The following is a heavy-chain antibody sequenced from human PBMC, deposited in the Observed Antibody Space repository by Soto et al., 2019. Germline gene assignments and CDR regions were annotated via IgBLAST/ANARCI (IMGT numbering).Heavy chain of an antibody. V-gene: IGHV1-69*06. CDR3: ASSSGNNYGVGTNYYFDY. D-gene: IGHD1-26*01. CDR2: IIPIFGTA. CDR1: GGTFSTYS. J-gene: IGHJ4*02. Sequence: QVQLVQSGAEVKKPGSSVKVSCKTSGGTFSTYSIVWVRQAPGEGLEWMGGIIPIFGTANYAQKFQDRVTITADKSTNTDFMELSSMKYEDTAMYYCASSSGNNYGVGTNYYFDYWGQGTLVTVSS.